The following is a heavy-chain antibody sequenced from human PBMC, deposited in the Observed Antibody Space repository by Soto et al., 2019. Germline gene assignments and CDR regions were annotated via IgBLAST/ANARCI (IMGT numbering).Heavy chain of an antibody. CDR3: ARTPYNWSNIRFDR. CDR2: IFSNDEK. D-gene: IGHD1-20*01. Sequence: QVTLKESGPVLVKPTETLTLTCTVSGSSLSNSRMGVSWIRQPPGKALEWLAHIFSNDEKSYSTSLKSRLTISKDTSKSHVVLTMTNMDPVDTATYYCARTPYNWSNIRFDRWGQGTLVTVSS. J-gene: IGHJ5*02. V-gene: IGHV2-26*01. CDR1: GSSLSNSRMG.